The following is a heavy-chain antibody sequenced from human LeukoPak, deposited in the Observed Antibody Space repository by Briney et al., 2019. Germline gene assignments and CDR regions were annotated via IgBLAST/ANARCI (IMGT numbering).Heavy chain of an antibody. Sequence: GGSLRLSCASSGFSFSRYEMHWVRQGTGKRLEWVSAIGTSGDTFYAGSVKSRFTISRENAKDSLYLQMNSLSAGDTAVYYCVREGRGRSGTNAYDIWGQGTVVSVST. CDR1: GFSFSRYE. CDR2: IGTSGDT. V-gene: IGHV3-13*01. J-gene: IGHJ3*02. D-gene: IGHD6-19*01. CDR3: VREGRGRSGTNAYDI.